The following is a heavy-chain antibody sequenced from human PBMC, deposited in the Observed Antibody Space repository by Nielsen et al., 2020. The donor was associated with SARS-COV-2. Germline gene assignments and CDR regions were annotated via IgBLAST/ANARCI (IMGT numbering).Heavy chain of an antibody. J-gene: IGHJ4*02. Sequence: ASVKVSCKASGYTFSNYAMHWVRQAPGQRLELMGWINAGYGNTKYSQKFQGRVTITGDTSASTAYLELSSLRSEDTAVYFCAREGSSWSFDYWGQGTLVTVSS. CDR1: GYTFSNYA. V-gene: IGHV1-3*01. D-gene: IGHD6-13*01. CDR3: AREGSSWSFDY. CDR2: INAGYGNT.